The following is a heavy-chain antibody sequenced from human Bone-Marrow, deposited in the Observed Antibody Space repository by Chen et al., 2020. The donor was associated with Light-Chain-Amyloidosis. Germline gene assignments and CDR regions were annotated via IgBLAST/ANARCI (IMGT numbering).Heavy chain of an antibody. J-gene: IGHJ4*02. V-gene: IGHV4-39*07. CDR3: ARGAVGGTTGV. D-gene: IGHD1-26*01. Sequence: QLQESGPGLVEPSKTLSLTCTVSGASISSSEYYWGWIRQPPGKGLEWIGVLDFYHGGSPYYSPSLKSRVTITADTAKNQFSLNLTTVTAADTATYYCARGAVGGTTGVWGQGILVTVSS. CDR1: GASISSSEYY. CDR2: FYHGGSP.